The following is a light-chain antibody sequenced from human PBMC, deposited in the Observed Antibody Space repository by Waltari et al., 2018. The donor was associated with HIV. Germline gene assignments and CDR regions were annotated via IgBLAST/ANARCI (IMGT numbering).Light chain of an antibody. V-gene: IGKV1-39*01. Sequence: DPHITQTPTSLSAPVAAGVTVTCRASQSISNYLNWYQQKPGKAPKLLIYAASSLRSGVPSRFSGSGSGTDFTLTSSSLQPEDFATYYCQQSYSTPLAFGPGTKVDIK. CDR3: QQSYSTPLA. J-gene: IGKJ3*01. CDR1: QSISNY. CDR2: AAS.